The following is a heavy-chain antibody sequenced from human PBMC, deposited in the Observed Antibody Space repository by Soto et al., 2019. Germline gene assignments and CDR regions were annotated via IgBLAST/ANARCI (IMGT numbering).Heavy chain of an antibody. D-gene: IGHD4-17*01. CDR1: GYTFTSYY. CDR2: INPNSGST. CDR3: AREGPYDGDYGPPYWYFDL. Sequence: GASVKVSCKASGYTFTSYYMHWVRQAPGQGLEWMGIINPNSGSTNYAQKFQGWVTMTRDTSISTAYMELSRLRSDDTAVYYCAREGPYDGDYGPPYWYFDLWGRGTLVTVSS. V-gene: IGHV1-2*04. J-gene: IGHJ2*01.